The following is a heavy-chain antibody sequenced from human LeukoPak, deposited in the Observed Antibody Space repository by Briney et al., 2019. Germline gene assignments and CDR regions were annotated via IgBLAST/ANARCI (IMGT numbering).Heavy chain of an antibody. CDR1: GYTFTTYG. CDR3: ARGAVVVPAATPFDY. V-gene: IGHV1-18*04. CDR2: ISAYNGNT. Sequence: GASVKVSCKASGYTFTTYGISWVRQAPGQGLEWMGWISAYNGNTNYAQKLQGRVTMTTDTSTSTAYMELGSLRSDDTAVYYCARGAVVVPAATPFDYWGQGTLVTVSS. J-gene: IGHJ4*02. D-gene: IGHD2-2*01.